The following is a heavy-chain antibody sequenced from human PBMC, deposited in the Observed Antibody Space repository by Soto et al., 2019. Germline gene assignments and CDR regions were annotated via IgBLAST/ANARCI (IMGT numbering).Heavy chain of an antibody. V-gene: IGHV4-59*01. J-gene: IGHJ5*02. CDR1: GGSISSYY. CDR3: ARRTIVGARGWFDP. CDR2: IYYSGST. D-gene: IGHD1-26*01. Sequence: SETLSLTCTVSGGSISSYYWSWIRQPPGQGLEWIGYIYYSGSTNYNPSLKSRVTISVDTSKNQFSLKLSSVTAADAAVYYCARRTIVGARGWFDPWGQGTLVTVSS.